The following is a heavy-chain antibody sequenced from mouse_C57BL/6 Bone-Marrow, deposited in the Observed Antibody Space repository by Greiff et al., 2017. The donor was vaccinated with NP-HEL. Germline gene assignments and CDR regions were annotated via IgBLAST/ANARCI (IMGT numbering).Heavy chain of an antibody. V-gene: IGHV1-69*01. D-gene: IGHD1-1*01. Sequence: QVQLQQPGAELVMPGASVKLSCKASGYTFTSYWMHWVKQRPGQGLEWIGEIDPSDSYTNYIQKFKGKSTLTVDKSSSTAYMQLSSLTSEDSAVYYCARWYYGSSFGDYWGQGTSVTVSS. CDR2: IDPSDSYT. J-gene: IGHJ4*01. CDR1: GYTFTSYW. CDR3: ARWYYGSSFGDY.